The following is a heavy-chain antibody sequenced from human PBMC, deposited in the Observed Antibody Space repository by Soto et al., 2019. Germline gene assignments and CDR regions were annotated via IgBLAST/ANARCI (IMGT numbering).Heavy chain of an antibody. CDR1: GYTFTSYC. J-gene: IGHJ4*02. V-gene: IGHV1-18*01. D-gene: IGHD4-17*01. Sequence: ASVKVSCKASGYTFTSYCISWVRQAPGQGLEWMGWISAYNGNTNYAQKLQGRVTMTTDTSTSTAYMELRSLRSDDTAVYYCARDEYXDYPVDYWGQGTLVTVSS. CDR2: ISAYNGNT. CDR3: ARDEYXDYPVDY.